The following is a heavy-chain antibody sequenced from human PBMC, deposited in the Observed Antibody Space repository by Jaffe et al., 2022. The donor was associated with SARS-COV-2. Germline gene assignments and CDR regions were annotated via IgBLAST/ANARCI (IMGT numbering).Heavy chain of an antibody. D-gene: IGHD3-10*01. CDR3: AHSPGVITMVRGENAFDI. J-gene: IGHJ3*02. CDR1: GFSLNTKGVG. Sequence: QITLKESGPTLVKPTQTLTLTCTFSGFSLNTKGVGVGWIRQPPGKALEWVALIYWDDDKRYSPSLKSRLTITKDTSKKQVVLTMTNMDPVDTATYYCAHSPGVITMVRGENAFDIWGQGTTVTVSS. V-gene: IGHV2-5*02. CDR2: IYWDDDK.